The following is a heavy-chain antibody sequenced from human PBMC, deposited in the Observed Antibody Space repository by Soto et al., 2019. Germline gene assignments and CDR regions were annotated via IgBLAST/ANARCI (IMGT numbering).Heavy chain of an antibody. D-gene: IGHD4-17*01. V-gene: IGHV1-69*13. CDR3: ARLGFGVTTEGDYYSYGMDV. J-gene: IGHJ6*02. CDR2: IIPIFGTA. Sequence: SVKVSCKASGGTFSSYAISWVRQAPGQGLEWMGGIIPIFGTANYAQKFQGRVTITADESTSTAYMELSSLRSEDTAVYYCARLGFGVTTEGDYYSYGMDVWGQGTTVTVSS. CDR1: GGTFSSYA.